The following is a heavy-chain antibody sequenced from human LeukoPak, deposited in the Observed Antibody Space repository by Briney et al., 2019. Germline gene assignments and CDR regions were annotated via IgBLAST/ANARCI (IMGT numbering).Heavy chain of an antibody. CDR1: GGSISSSSYY. CDR3: ARLVSSGYPVY. J-gene: IGHJ4*02. CDR2: IYYSGST. D-gene: IGHD6-19*01. V-gene: IGHV4-39*01. Sequence: TSETLFLTCTVSGGSISSSSYYWGWIRQPPGMGLEWIGSIYYSGSTYYNPSLKSRVTISVDTSKNQFSLKLSSVTAADTAVYYCARLVSSGYPVYWGQGTLVTVSS.